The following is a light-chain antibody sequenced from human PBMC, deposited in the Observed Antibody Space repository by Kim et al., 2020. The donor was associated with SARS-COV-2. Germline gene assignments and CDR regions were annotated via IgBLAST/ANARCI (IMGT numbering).Light chain of an antibody. CDR3: QQLDSSPSYT. CDR1: QSLSNPY. V-gene: IGKV3-20*01. CDR2: GVS. J-gene: IGKJ2*01. Sequence: PGQRAPLSCRANQSLSNPYLAWYQQKPGQAPRLLIYGVSHRATGIPDRFTGSGSGTDFTLTISRLEPEDFAVYYCQQLDSSPSYTFGQGTKVEI.